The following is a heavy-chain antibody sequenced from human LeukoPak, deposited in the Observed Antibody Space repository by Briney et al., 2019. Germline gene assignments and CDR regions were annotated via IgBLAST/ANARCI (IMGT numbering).Heavy chain of an antibody. J-gene: IGHJ6*04. CDR2: IYYSGST. V-gene: IGHV4-39*01. D-gene: IGHD4/OR15-4a*01. Sequence: SETLSLTCTVSGGSISSSSYYWGWIRQPPGKGLEWIGSIYYSGSTYYNPSLKSRVTISVDTSKNQFSLKLSSVTATDTAVYYCARPHDYGGFMDVWGKGTTVTVSS. CDR3: ARPHDYGGFMDV. CDR1: GGSISSSSYY.